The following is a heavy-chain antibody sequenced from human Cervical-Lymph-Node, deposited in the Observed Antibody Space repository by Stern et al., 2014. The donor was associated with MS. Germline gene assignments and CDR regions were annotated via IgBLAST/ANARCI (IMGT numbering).Heavy chain of an antibody. V-gene: IGHV3-9*01. J-gene: IGHJ4*02. CDR3: GKDSRRTFATAIDS. Sequence: QLVESGGGLVQPGGSLRLSFGASGFTFVDFAMHWVRQAPGKGLEWVTGISWNGVSVAYADSVKGRFTISRDNAKKSLFLEMSSLGTEDTAFYYCGKDSRRTFATAIDSWGQGILVTVSS. CDR2: ISWNGVSV. D-gene: IGHD1/OR15-1a*01. CDR1: GFTFVDFA.